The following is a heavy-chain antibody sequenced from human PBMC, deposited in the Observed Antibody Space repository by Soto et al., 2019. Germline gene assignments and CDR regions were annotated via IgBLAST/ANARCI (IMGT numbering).Heavy chain of an antibody. V-gene: IGHV3-33*08. CDR2: IWYDGSNK. CDR3: ARGDCTGAYCYSWPFNDGVDV. D-gene: IGHD2-15*01. Sequence: GGSLRLSCTTSGFTFNTYGMYWVRQAPGKGLEWVAIIWYDGSNKYYGDSVKGRFTISRDNSKNTLYLQMNSLRAEDTALYYCARGDCTGAYCYSWPFNDGVDVWGQRTTVTVSS. J-gene: IGHJ6*02. CDR1: GFTFNTYG.